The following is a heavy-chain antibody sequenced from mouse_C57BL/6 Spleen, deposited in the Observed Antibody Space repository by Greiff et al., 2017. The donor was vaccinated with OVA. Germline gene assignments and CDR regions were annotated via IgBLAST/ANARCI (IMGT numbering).Heavy chain of an antibody. CDR3: ARPFLYYGSSYGYAMDY. D-gene: IGHD1-1*01. Sequence: QVQLQQSGAELVKPGASVKMSCKASGYTFTSYWITWVKQRPGQGLEWIGDIYPGSGSTNYNEKFKSKATLTVDTSSSTAYMQLSSLTSEDSAVYYCARPFLYYGSSYGYAMDYWGQGTSVTVSS. CDR2: IYPGSGST. J-gene: IGHJ4*01. CDR1: GYTFTSYW. V-gene: IGHV1-55*01.